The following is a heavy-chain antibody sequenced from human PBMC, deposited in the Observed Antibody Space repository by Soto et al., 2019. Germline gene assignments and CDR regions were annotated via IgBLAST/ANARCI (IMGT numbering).Heavy chain of an antibody. J-gene: IGHJ6*02. CDR3: VRIIAVALRCMVV. D-gene: IGHD6-19*01. V-gene: IGHV3-11*01. CDR2: VSSSGTTI. CDR1: RLTFSRYS. Sequence: GGTLRLSCAASRLTFSRYSMSWIRQAPGKGLEWVSYVSSSGTTIYYSDSVKGRFTISRDNAKNSLYLQMNSLRAEDTAVYYCVRIIAVALRCMVVWGQGTLVTVS.